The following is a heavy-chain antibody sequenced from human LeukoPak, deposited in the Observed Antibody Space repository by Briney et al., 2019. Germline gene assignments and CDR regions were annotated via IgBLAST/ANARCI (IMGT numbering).Heavy chain of an antibody. CDR1: GFTFSSYE. V-gene: IGHV4-39*07. CDR3: ARDGGLSDY. D-gene: IGHD3-3*01. Sequence: GSLRLSCAASGFTFSSYEMNWVRQAPGKGLEWIGSIYYSGSTYYNPSLKSRVTISVDTSKNQFSLKLSSVTAADTAVYYCARDGGLSDYWGQGTLVTVSS. CDR2: IYYSGST. J-gene: IGHJ4*02.